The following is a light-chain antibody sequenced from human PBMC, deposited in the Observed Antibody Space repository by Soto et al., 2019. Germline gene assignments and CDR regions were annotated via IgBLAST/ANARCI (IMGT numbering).Light chain of an antibody. J-gene: IGKJ2*01. CDR1: QSVLYSFNNKNY. Sequence: DIVMTQSPDSLAVSLGERATINCKSSQSVLYSFNNKNYLAWYQQKPGQPPKLLIYWASTRESGVPDRFSGSGSGTDFTLTISSLQAEDVAVYYCQKYYSTPPAYTFGQGTKLEIK. CDR3: QKYYSTPPAYT. V-gene: IGKV4-1*01. CDR2: WAS.